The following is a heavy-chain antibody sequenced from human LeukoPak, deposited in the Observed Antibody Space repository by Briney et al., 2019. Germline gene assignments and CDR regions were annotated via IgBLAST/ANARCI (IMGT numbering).Heavy chain of an antibody. V-gene: IGHV1-69*05. D-gene: IGHD2-15*01. CDR1: GGTFSSYA. CDR3: ARGLGYCSGGSCYSGLAEYFQH. Sequence: EASVKVSCKASGGTFSSYAISWVRQAPGQGLEWMGRIIPIFGTANYAQKFQGRVTITTDETTSTAYMELSSLRSEDTAVYYCARGLGYCSGGSCYSGLAEYFQHWGQGTLVTVSS. CDR2: IIPIFGTA. J-gene: IGHJ1*01.